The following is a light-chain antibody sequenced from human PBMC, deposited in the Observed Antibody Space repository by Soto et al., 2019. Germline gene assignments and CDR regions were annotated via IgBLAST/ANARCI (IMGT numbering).Light chain of an antibody. CDR1: HSIIKW. J-gene: IGKJ4*01. CDR3: QHYNTFLT. Sequence: DIQMTQSPTTLSASVGDRVTITCRASHSIIKWLAWYQQKPGKAPNLLIYEASTLQSGVPSRFSGSGSGTEFTLTSSSLQPDDSATYYCQHYNTFLTFGGGTKVEIK. CDR2: EAS. V-gene: IGKV1-5*03.